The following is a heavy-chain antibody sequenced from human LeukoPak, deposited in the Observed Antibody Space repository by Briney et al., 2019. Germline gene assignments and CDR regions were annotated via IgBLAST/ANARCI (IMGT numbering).Heavy chain of an antibody. J-gene: IGHJ3*02. CDR3: ARDRPQVDFWSGYHTLDAFDI. D-gene: IGHD3-3*01. CDR2: IYHSGST. Sequence: PQTLSLTCTVSGGSISSGGYYWSWIRQPPGKGLEWIGYIYHSGSTYYNPSLKSRVTISVDRSKNQFSLKLSSVTAADTAVYYCARDRPQVDFWSGYHTLDAFDIWGQGTMVTVSS. CDR1: GGSISSGGYY. V-gene: IGHV4-30-2*01.